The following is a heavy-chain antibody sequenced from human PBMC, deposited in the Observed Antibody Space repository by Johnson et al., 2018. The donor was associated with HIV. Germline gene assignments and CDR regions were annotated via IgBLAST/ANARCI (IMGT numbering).Heavy chain of an antibody. Sequence: EVQLVESGGGLVQPGGSLRLSCTASGFTFDYYGMSWVRQVPGKGLEWVSGINWNGDNTGYADSLKGRFTISRDNAKNSLYLQMNSLEAEDTALYYCARTEYFGWDRSHAFDIWGQGTMVTVSS. CDR3: ARTEYFGWDRSHAFDI. D-gene: IGHD3-9*01. V-gene: IGHV3-20*04. CDR2: INWNGDNT. J-gene: IGHJ3*02. CDR1: GFTFDYYG.